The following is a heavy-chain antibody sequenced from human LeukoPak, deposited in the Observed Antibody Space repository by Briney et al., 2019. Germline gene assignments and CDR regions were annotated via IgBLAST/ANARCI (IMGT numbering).Heavy chain of an antibody. Sequence: ASVKVSCKASGGTFSSYAISWVRQAPGQGPEWMGGIIPIFGTANYAQKFQGRVTITADESTSTAYMELSSLRSEDTAVYYCALAPTTVTSEGGYYYYYMDVWGKGTTVTASS. CDR3: ALAPTTVTSEGGYYYYYMDV. CDR1: GGTFSSYA. CDR2: IIPIFGTA. V-gene: IGHV1-69*13. D-gene: IGHD4-11*01. J-gene: IGHJ6*03.